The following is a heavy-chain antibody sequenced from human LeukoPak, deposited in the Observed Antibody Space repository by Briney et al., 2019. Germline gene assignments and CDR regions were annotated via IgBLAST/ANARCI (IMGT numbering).Heavy chain of an antibody. CDR2: IYHSGST. V-gene: IGHV4-4*02. CDR3: ARAPQWLALDY. CDR1: GGSISSSNW. Sequence: SETLSLTCTVSGGSISSSNWWSWVRQPPVKGLEWIGEIYHSGSTNYNPSLKSRVTISVDKSKNQFSLKLSSVTAADTAVYYCARAPQWLALDYWGQGTLVTVSS. D-gene: IGHD6-19*01. J-gene: IGHJ4*02.